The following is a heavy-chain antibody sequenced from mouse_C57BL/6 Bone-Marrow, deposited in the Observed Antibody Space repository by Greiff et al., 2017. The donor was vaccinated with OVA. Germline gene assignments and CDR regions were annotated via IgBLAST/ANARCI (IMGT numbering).Heavy chain of an antibody. J-gene: IGHJ1*03. D-gene: IGHD1-1*01. CDR2: IDPKCGGT. CDR1: GYTFTHYW. CDR3: ARGSISFDYEG. Sequence: QVQLQQPGAELVKPGASVMLPCKSSGYTFTHYWMHWVQQRPGRGLEWIGRIDPKCGGTMYNEKFKSKATLTVDNPSSTSYVQLSSLTSEDTAIYYCARGSISFDYEGRGTGITVTV. V-gene: IGHV1-72*01.